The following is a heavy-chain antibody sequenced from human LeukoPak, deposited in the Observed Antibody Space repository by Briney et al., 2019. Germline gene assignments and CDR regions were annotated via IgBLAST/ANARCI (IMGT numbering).Heavy chain of an antibody. CDR3: AEDQYCTSTSCYVGY. Sequence: PGGSLRLSCAASGFTFSSYGMHWVRQAPGKGLEWVAFIRYDGSNKYYADSVKGRFTISRDNSKNTLYLQMNSLRAEDTAVYYCAEDQYCTSTSCYVGYWGQGTLVTVSS. CDR2: IRYDGSNK. J-gene: IGHJ4*02. V-gene: IGHV3-30*02. CDR1: GFTFSSYG. D-gene: IGHD2-2*01.